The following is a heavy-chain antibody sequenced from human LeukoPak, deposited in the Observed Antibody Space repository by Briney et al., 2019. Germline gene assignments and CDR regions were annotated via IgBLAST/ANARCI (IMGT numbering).Heavy chain of an antibody. Sequence: GGSLRLSCAASGFTFSSYWMHWVRQAPGKGLEWVSVISSGSDLIYYADSMKGRFTISRDNAKNSVYLEMNSLRAEDTAVYYCAGSGRGTFFFDYWGQGTLVTVSS. V-gene: IGHV3-21*01. CDR3: AGSGRGTFFFDY. D-gene: IGHD3-10*01. CDR1: GFTFSSYW. CDR2: ISSGSDLI. J-gene: IGHJ4*02.